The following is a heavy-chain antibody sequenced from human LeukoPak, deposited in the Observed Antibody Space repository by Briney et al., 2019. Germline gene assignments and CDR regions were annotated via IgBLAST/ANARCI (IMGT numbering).Heavy chain of an antibody. Sequence: PGGSLRLSCTASGFTFGDYAMTWVRQAPGKGLEWVGFIASETDGGTAEYAASVKARFTISRHDSKSIAYLQMNSLKTEDTAVYYCTRDQTPYYWGQGTLVTVPS. CDR2: IASETDGGTA. V-gene: IGHV3-49*04. J-gene: IGHJ4*02. CDR3: TRDQTPYY. CDR1: GFTFGDYA.